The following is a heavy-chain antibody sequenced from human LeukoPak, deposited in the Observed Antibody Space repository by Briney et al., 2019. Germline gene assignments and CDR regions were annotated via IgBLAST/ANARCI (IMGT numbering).Heavy chain of an antibody. CDR2: ISVYNGNT. J-gene: IGHJ4*02. CDR1: GYTFTSYG. D-gene: IGHD3-22*01. Sequence: ASVKVSCKASGYTFTSYGISWVRQAPGQGVEWMGWISVYNGNTNYAQKVQGRVTMTTDTSTSTAYMELRSLRSDDTAVYYCARAGDYYDSSGYYDYWGQGTLVTVSS. V-gene: IGHV1-18*01. CDR3: ARAGDYYDSSGYYDY.